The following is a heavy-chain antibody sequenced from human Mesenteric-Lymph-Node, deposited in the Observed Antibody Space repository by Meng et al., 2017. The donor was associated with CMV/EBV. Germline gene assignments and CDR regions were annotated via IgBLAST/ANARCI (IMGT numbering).Heavy chain of an antibody. V-gene: IGHV3-48*03. CDR3: ARDKAFDP. Sequence: GSLRLSCAASGFIFSSYEMSWVRQAPGKGLEWVSYIGSSSDPIYYADSVKGRFTISRDNAKNSLYLQMDSLRAEDTAVYYCARDKAFDPWGQGTLVTVSS. CDR2: IGSSSDPI. CDR1: GFIFSSYE. J-gene: IGHJ5*02.